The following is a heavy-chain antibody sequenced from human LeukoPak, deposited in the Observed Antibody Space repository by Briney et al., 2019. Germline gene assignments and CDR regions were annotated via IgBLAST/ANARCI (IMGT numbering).Heavy chain of an antibody. CDR3: ARGLNL. Sequence: SETLSLTCAVYGGSFSGYYWSWIRQPPGKGLEWIGEINHSGSTNYNPSLKSRVTISVDTSKNQFSLKLSSVTAADTAVYYCARGLNLWGQGTLVTVSS. J-gene: IGHJ4*02. CDR1: GGSFSGYY. CDR2: INHSGST. V-gene: IGHV4-34*01.